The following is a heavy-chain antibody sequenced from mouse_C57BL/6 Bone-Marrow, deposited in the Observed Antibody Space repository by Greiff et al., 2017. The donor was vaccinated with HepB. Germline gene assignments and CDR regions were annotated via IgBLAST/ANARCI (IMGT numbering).Heavy chain of an antibody. Sequence: VQLQQSGAELVRPGASVKLSCTASGFNIKDDYMHWVKQRPEQGLEWIGWIDPENGDTEYASKFQGKATITADTSSNTAYLQLSSLTSEDTAVYYGTYSSGYLGYYYAMDYWGQGTSVTVSS. CDR2: IDPENGDT. J-gene: IGHJ4*01. CDR3: TYSSGYLGYYYAMDY. V-gene: IGHV14-4*01. CDR1: GFNIKDDY. D-gene: IGHD3-2*02.